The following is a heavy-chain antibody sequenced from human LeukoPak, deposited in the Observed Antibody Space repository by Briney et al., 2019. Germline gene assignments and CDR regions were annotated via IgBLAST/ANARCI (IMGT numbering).Heavy chain of an antibody. V-gene: IGHV1-18*01. CDR1: GYTFTTYG. CDR3: ARVAEDPYYYYYIDV. J-gene: IGHJ6*03. D-gene: IGHD2-21*01. CDR2: ITAYNGNT. Sequence: GASVKVSCKASGYTFTTYGISWVRQAPGQGLAWMGWITAYNGNTNYAQRLQGRATMTTDTSTSTAYMELRSLRSDDTAVYYCARVAEDPYYYYYIDVWGKGTTVTVSS.